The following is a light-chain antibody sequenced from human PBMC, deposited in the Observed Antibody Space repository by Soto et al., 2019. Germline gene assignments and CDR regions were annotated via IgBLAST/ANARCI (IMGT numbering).Light chain of an antibody. V-gene: IGKV3-11*01. CDR2: DAS. Sequence: EIVMTQSPATLSMSPGERTTLSCWASHSVSSSLAWYQHKPGQAPRLLIYDASTRAPGIPARFSGSGSGTDFTLTISSLEPEDFAVYYCQQRGNWPRTFGQGTKVDIK. CDR1: HSVSSS. J-gene: IGKJ1*01. CDR3: QQRGNWPRT.